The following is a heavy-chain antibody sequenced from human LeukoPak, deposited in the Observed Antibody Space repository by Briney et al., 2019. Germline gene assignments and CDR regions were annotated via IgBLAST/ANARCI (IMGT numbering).Heavy chain of an antibody. CDR3: AKTRVDYDRIWGYYGVDV. D-gene: IGHD3-16*01. CDR1: GFTFSSYA. V-gene: IGHV3-23*01. Sequence: GGSLRLSCAASGFTFSSYAMSWVRQAPGKGLEWVSAISGSGGSTYYADSVKGRFTISRDNSKNTLYLQMNSLRAEDTAVYYCAKTRVDYDRIWGYYGVDVWGQGTTVTVYS. J-gene: IGHJ6*02. CDR2: ISGSGGST.